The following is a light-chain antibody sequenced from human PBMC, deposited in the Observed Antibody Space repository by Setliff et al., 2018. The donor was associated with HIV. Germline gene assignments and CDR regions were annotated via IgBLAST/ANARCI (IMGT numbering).Light chain of an antibody. CDR3: CSYAGSSTYV. V-gene: IGLV2-23*02. J-gene: IGLJ1*01. CDR2: EVT. Sequence: QSVLTQPASVSGSPGQSITISCTGTSSDVGSYNLVSWYQQHPGKAPKLMIYEVTKRPSGVSNRFSGSKSGNTASLTISGLQAEDEADYYCCSYAGSSTYVFGT. CDR1: SSDVGSYNL.